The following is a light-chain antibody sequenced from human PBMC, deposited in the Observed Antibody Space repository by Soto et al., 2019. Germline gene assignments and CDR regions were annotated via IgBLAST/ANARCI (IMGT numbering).Light chain of an antibody. CDR1: SSDVGHSNH. Sequence: QSALTQPASVSGSPGQSITISCTGSSSDVGHSNHVSWCQQHPGKAPKLIIYGVTNRPSGISNRFSGSKSGSTASLTISGLQPEDEADYYCNSYTISTTYVFGTGTKLTVL. J-gene: IGLJ1*01. V-gene: IGLV2-14*03. CDR3: NSYTISTTYV. CDR2: GVT.